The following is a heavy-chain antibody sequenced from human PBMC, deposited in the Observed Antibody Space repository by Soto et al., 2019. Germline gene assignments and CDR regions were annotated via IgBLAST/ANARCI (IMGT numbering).Heavy chain of an antibody. CDR1: GYTFTGYY. CDR3: ARGGLRYFDWSPMDV. CDR2: MNPNSGGT. J-gene: IGHJ6*02. V-gene: IGHV1-2*04. Sequence: GXSVKVSCKASGYTFTGYYMHWVRQAPGQGLEWMGWMNPNSGGTNYAQKFQGWVTMTRDTSISTAYMELSRLRSDDTAVYYCARGGLRYFDWSPMDVWGQGTTVTVSS. D-gene: IGHD3-9*01.